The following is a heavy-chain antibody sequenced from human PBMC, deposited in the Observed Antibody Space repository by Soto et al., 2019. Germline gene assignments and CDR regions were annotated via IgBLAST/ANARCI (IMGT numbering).Heavy chain of an antibody. CDR2: ITTSSAYI. Sequence: EVQLVGSGGGLVKPGGSRRLSCAASGFTFNTYDRNWVRQAPGKGLEWVSSITTSSAYIYYADSLKGRITISRDNAKNSLFLQMNSLRAEDTAVYYCVRSGTARLLRHSWFDTWGQGTLVTVSS. V-gene: IGHV3-21*01. D-gene: IGHD2-21*01. CDR3: VRSGTARLLRHSWFDT. J-gene: IGHJ5*02. CDR1: GFTFNTYD.